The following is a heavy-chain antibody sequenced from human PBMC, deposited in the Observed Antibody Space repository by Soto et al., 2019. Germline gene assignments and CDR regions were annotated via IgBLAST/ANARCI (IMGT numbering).Heavy chain of an antibody. D-gene: IGHD3-9*01. CDR3: VKDRGVRYFDWLPHYYYYGMDV. Sequence: GGSLRLSCAASGFTFSSYAMSWVRQAPGKGLEWVSAISGNGGSTYYADSVKGRFTISRDNSKNTLYLQMSSLRAEDTAVYYCVKDRGVRYFDWLPHYYYYGMDVWGQGTTVTVSS. CDR1: GFTFSSYA. V-gene: IGHV3-23*01. CDR2: ISGNGGST. J-gene: IGHJ6*02.